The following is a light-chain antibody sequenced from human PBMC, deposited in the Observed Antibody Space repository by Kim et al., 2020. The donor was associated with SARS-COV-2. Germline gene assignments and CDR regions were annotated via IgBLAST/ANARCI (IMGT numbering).Light chain of an antibody. Sequence: SPGDRFTFSCGARQSVSNSHLAWYQQKPGQAPWLLIYGASSRATGTPDRFSGSGSGTDFTLTISRLEPEDFAVYYCQHYGGSTRTFGQGTKVDIK. V-gene: IGKV3-20*01. CDR3: QHYGGSTRT. CDR2: GAS. CDR1: QSVSNSH. J-gene: IGKJ1*01.